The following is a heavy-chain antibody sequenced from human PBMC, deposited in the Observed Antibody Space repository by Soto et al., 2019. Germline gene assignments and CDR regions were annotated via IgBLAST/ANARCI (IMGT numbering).Heavy chain of an antibody. D-gene: IGHD3-22*01. V-gene: IGHV1-3*01. CDR3: AEDTRGYYY. CDR1: GYTFPTFA. CDR2: VNAGTGNV. Sequence: ASVKVSCKASGYTFPTFAIHWVRQAPGQGLEWMGWVNAGTGNVQYSQNFQDRVTFTRDTSASTAYMELSSLGFEDTAVYYCAEDTRGYYYWGQGTPVTVSS. J-gene: IGHJ4*02.